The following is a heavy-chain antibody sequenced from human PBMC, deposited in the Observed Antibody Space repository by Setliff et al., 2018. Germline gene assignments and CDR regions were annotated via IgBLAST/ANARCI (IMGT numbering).Heavy chain of an antibody. D-gene: IGHD3-16*01. CDR1: GFTFSSYW. V-gene: IGHV3-7*01. J-gene: IGHJ4*02. CDR2: IKQDGSEK. CDR3: ARDGGEY. Sequence: QAGGSLRLSCVASGFTFSSYWMSWVRQAPGKGLEWVANIKQDGSEKYYVDSVKGRFTISRDNAKNSLYLQMNSLRAEDTAVYYCARDGGEYWGQGTLVTVSS.